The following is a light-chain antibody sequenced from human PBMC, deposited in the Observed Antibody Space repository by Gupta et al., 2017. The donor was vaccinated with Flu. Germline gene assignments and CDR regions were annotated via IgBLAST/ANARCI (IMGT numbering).Light chain of an antibody. J-gene: IGKJ3*01. Sequence: DIQVTPSPTSLSASVADRVTITCRASQGISINFGWFQQKPGTAPKSLIYDASSLQSGVPSHFSGTGTESDFTLTIRRLQPEEFSSYYYLQYKTSPYTFGPGTKVDIK. CDR1: QGISIN. CDR2: DAS. CDR3: LQYKTSPYT. V-gene: IGKV1-16*02.